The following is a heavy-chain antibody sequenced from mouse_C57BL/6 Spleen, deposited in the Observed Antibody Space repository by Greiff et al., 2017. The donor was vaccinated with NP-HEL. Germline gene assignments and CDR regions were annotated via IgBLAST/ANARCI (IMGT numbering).Heavy chain of an antibody. D-gene: IGHD1-1*01. CDR3: ARERITTVVEGDWYFDV. Sequence: VHVKQSGPELVKPGASVKISCKASGYSFTDYNMNWVKQSTGKSLEWIGVINPNYGTTSYNQKFKGKATLTVDQSSSTAYMQLNSLTSEDSAVYYWARERITTVVEGDWYFDVWGTGTTVTVSS. J-gene: IGHJ1*03. V-gene: IGHV1-39*01. CDR1: GYSFTDYN. CDR2: INPNYGTT.